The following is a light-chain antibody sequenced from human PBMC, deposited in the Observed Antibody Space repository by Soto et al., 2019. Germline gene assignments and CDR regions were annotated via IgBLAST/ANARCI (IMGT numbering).Light chain of an antibody. V-gene: IGLV2-14*01. CDR1: NSDVGGYNS. Sequence: QSALTQPASVSGSPGQSITVSCTGTNSDVGGYNSVSWYQQHPGKAPKLLIYDVSNRPSGVANRFSGSKSGNTASLTISGLQAEDEADYYCSSYGGSPTPVVFGGGTKVTVL. CDR3: SSYGGSPTPVV. J-gene: IGLJ2*01. CDR2: DVS.